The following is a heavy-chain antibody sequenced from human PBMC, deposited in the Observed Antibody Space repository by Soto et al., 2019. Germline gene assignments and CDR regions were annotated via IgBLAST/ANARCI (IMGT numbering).Heavy chain of an antibody. V-gene: IGHV3-23*01. D-gene: IGHD3-22*01. Sequence: GGSLRLSCAASGFTFSTYAMSWVRQAPGKGLQWVSGISYSGDNTYYAESVKGRFTISRDNSKNTLYLQMNSLRSEDTAVYYCARDGVGYYDSSGYYYLGAFDIWGQGTMVTVSS. CDR2: ISYSGDNT. CDR1: GFTFSTYA. J-gene: IGHJ3*02. CDR3: ARDGVGYYDSSGYYYLGAFDI.